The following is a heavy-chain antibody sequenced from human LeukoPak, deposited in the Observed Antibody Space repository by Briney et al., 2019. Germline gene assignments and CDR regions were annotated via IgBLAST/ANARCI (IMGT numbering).Heavy chain of an antibody. J-gene: IGHJ4*02. CDR2: INPSGGGT. D-gene: IGHD1-26*01. CDR1: GYTFTSYC. CDR3: ARDIHEEGWELLDY. V-gene: IGHV1-46*01. Sequence: GASVKVSCKASGYTFTSYCMHWVRQAPGQGLEWMGIINPSGGGTSYAQKFQGRVTMTRDTSTSAVYMELSSLRSEDTAVYYCARDIHEEGWELLDYWGQGTLVTVSS.